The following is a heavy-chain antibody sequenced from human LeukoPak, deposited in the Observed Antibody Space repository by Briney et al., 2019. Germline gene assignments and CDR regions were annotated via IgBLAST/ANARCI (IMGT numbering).Heavy chain of an antibody. J-gene: IGHJ4*02. CDR3: AKDSRYGYRWDYDY. D-gene: IGHD5-18*01. Sequence: GGSLRLSCAASGFTLSSYAMSWVRQAPGKGLEWVSATSSSDAGTYYAESVRGRFTISRDNSKNTLFLQMNSLRAEDAAVYYCAKDSRYGYRWDYDYWGQGTPVTVSS. V-gene: IGHV3-23*01. CDR1: GFTLSSYA. CDR2: TSSSDAGT.